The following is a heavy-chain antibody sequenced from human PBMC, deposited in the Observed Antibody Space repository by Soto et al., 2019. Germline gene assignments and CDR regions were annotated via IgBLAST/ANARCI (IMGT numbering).Heavy chain of an antibody. J-gene: IGHJ4*02. CDR2: SYYRGNA. V-gene: IGHV4-39*01. CDR3: ARLEGLATISYYFDF. Sequence: SETLSLTCTVSGGSISSYYWGWIRQPPGKGLEWIGSSYYRGNAYYNPSLQTRVTISLDKSKSQFSLNLNPVTAADSAVYFCARLEGLATISYYFDFWGPGALVTVSS. D-gene: IGHD3-9*01. CDR1: GGSISSYY.